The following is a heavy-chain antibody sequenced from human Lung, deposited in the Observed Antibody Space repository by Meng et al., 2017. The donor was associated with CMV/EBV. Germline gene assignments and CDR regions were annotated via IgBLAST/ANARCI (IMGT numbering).Heavy chain of an antibody. J-gene: IGHJ6*02. CDR2: MNPNRGNT. CDR3: ARGQVQCSTINCHDYRFSGMDV. V-gene: IGHV1-8*01. D-gene: IGHD2/OR15-2a*01. Sequence: ASVKVSCKASGYTFSNYDIIWVRQASGQGLEWVGWMNPNRGNTAYAQKFQGRVTMTRDNSTSIAYMELSSLRSGDTAVYYCARGQVQCSTINCHDYRFSGMDVWGQGTTVTVSS. CDR1: GYTFSNYD.